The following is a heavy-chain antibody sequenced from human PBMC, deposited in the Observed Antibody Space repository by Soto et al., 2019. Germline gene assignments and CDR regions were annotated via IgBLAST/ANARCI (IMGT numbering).Heavy chain of an antibody. CDR2: ISYDGSNK. V-gene: IGHV3-30-3*01. J-gene: IGHJ6*02. Sequence: QVQLVESGGGVVQPGRSLRLSCAASGFTFSSYAMHWVRQAPGKGLEWVAVISYDGSNKYYADSVKGRFTISRDNSKNTLYLQMNSLRAEDTAVYYCARDPRYYYGRDVWGQGPTVTVSS. CDR1: GFTFSSYA. CDR3: ARDPRYYYGRDV.